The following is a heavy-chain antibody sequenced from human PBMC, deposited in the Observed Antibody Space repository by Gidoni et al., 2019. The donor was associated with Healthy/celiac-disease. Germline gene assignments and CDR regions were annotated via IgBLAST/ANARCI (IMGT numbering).Heavy chain of an antibody. CDR2: LYYSGST. J-gene: IGHJ4*02. Sequence: QVQLQESGPGLVKPSQTLSLTCTVSGGSISSGGYYWSWIRQHPGKGLELIWYLYYSGSTYYNPSLKSRVTISVDTSKNQFSLKLSSVTAADTAVYYCARDRSSSSYFDYWGQGTLVTVSS. D-gene: IGHD6-6*01. CDR1: GGSISSGGYY. V-gene: IGHV4-31*03. CDR3: ARDRSSSSYFDY.